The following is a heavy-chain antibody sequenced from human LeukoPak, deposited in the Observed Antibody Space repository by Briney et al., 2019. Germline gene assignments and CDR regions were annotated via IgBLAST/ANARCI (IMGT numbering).Heavy chain of an antibody. J-gene: IGHJ4*02. V-gene: IGHV4-59*01. CDR2: IYYSGST. Sequence: SETLSLTCTVSGGSISSFYWNWIRQPPGKGLEWIGYIYYSGSTNYNPSLKSRVTISVDTSKNQFSLKLSSVTAADTAVYYCARGADSSGYYSIFYFDYWGKGTLVTVSS. D-gene: IGHD3-22*01. CDR1: GGSISSFY. CDR3: ARGADSSGYYSIFYFDY.